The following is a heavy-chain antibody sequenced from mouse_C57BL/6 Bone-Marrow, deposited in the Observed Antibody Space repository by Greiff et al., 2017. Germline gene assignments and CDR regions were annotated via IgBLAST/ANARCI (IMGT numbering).Heavy chain of an antibody. V-gene: IGHV1-62-2*01. D-gene: IGHD2-4*01. CDR2: FYPGSGSI. CDR1: GYILTEYT. Sequence: QVQLQQSGAELVKPGASVKLSCKASGYILTEYTIHWVKQRSGQGLEWIGWFYPGSGSIKYNERFKDKATLTADKSSNTVYMELSRLTSVDSAVYVCARHKRYYDYEGYFDYWGQGTTLTVSA. J-gene: IGHJ2*01. CDR3: ARHKRYYDYEGYFDY.